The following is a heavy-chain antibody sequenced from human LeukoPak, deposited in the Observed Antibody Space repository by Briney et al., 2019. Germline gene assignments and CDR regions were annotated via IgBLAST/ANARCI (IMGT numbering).Heavy chain of an antibody. CDR2: IYYSGNT. D-gene: IGHD4-23*01. Sequence: GSLRLSCAASGFTFSSYEMNWVRQPPGKGLEWIGSIYYSGNTYYNASLKSQVSISIDTSKNQFSLKLTSVTAADTAVYYCATVFGGPVSRRFDPWGRGTLVSVSS. CDR1: GFTFSSYE. V-gene: IGHV4-38-2*01. CDR3: ATVFGGPVSRRFDP. J-gene: IGHJ5*02.